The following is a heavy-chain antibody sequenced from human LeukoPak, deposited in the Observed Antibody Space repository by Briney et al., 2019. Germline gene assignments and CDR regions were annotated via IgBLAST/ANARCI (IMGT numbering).Heavy chain of an antibody. V-gene: IGHV4-34*01. CDR3: ARGSNFYGPGGCRPVRNYYFSMDV. CDR1: GGSFSGYY. Sequence: SSETLSLTCAVYGGSFSGYYWSWIRQPPGKGLEWIGEINHSGSTNYNPSLKSRVTISVDTSKNQFSLKLSSVTAADTAVYYCARGSNFYGPGGCRPVRNYYFSMDVWGKGATVTVSS. D-gene: IGHD3-10*01. J-gene: IGHJ6*03. CDR2: INHSGST.